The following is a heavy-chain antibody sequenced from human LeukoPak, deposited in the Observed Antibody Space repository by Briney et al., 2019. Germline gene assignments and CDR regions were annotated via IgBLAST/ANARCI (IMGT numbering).Heavy chain of an antibody. Sequence: SETLSLTCAVYGGSFGGYYWSWIRQPPGKGLEWIGEINHSGSTNYNPSLKSRVTISVDTSKNQFSLKLSSVTAADTAVYYCASGSIAAAGTWGQGTLVTVSS. CDR2: INHSGST. CDR1: GGSFGGYY. V-gene: IGHV4-34*01. D-gene: IGHD6-13*01. J-gene: IGHJ5*02. CDR3: ASGSIAAAGT.